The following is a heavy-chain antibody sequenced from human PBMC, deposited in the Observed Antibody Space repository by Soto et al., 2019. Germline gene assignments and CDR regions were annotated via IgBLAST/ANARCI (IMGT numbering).Heavy chain of an antibody. CDR2: ISSSRSYI. V-gene: IGHV3-21*01. D-gene: IGHD3-10*01. CDR1: GFTFSSYS. Sequence: EVQLVESGGGLVKPGGSLRLSCAASGFTFSSYSMNWVRQAPGKGLEWVSSISSSRSYIYYADSVKGRFTISRDNAKNSLYLQMNSLRAEDTAVYYCARDDGSGSYYFDYWGQGTLVTVSS. J-gene: IGHJ4*02. CDR3: ARDDGSGSYYFDY.